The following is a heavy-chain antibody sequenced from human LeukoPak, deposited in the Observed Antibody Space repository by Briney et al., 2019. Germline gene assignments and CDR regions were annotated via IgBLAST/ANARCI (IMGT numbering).Heavy chain of an antibody. J-gene: IGHJ2*01. Sequence: ASVTVSCKASGYTFTSYYMHWVRQAPGQGLEWMGIINPSGGSTSYAQKFQGRVTMTRDTSTSTVYMELSSLRSEDTAVYYCARSAITAVAGTGYFDLWGRGTLVTVSS. CDR1: GYTFTSYY. CDR3: ARSAITAVAGTGYFDL. V-gene: IGHV1-46*01. CDR2: INPSGGST. D-gene: IGHD6-19*01.